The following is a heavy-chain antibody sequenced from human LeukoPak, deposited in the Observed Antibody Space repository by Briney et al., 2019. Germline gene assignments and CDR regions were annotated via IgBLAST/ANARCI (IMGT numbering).Heavy chain of an antibody. CDR1: GGSFSSYY. CDR2: INHSGST. CDR3: ARRWIAWFDY. V-gene: IGHV4-34*01. J-gene: IGHJ4*02. D-gene: IGHD5-12*01. Sequence: SETLSLTCAVYGGSFSSYYWSWIRQPPGKGLEWIGEINHSGSTNYNPSLKSRVTISVDTSKNQFSLKLSSVTAADTAVYYCARRWIAWFDYWGQGTLVTVSS.